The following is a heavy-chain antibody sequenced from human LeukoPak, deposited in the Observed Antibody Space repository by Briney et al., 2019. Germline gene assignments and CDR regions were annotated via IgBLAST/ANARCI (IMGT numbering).Heavy chain of an antibody. CDR3: NRDCSGGSCYEEMDF. CDR2: IRSKTYGGTI. D-gene: IGHD2-15*01. J-gene: IGHJ4*02. Sequence: GGSLRLSCTASGYTFGDYAITWVRQAPGKGLEWVTIIRSKTYGGTIEYAAAAKGRFTISRDDSKSIAYLQMNSLKTEDTAVYYCNRDCSGGSCYEEMDFWGQGTLVTVSS. CDR1: GYTFGDYA. V-gene: IGHV3-49*04.